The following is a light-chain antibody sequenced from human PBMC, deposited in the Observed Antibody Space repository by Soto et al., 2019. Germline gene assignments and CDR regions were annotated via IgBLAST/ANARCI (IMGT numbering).Light chain of an antibody. J-gene: IGKJ3*01. Sequence: DIQMTQSPSSLSASVGDRVTITCRASQSISDYLNWYQQIPGKVPKLLIYGSYRLQNGVPSRFSGSGSGTDFTLTISRLQPEDFATYYCQQSYSTPLTFGPGTKVDIK. CDR1: QSISDY. V-gene: IGKV1-39*01. CDR3: QQSYSTPLT. CDR2: GSY.